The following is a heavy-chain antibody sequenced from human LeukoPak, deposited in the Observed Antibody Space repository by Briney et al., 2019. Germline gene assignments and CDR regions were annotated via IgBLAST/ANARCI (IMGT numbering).Heavy chain of an antibody. Sequence: SETLSLTCTVSGGSISSYYWSWIRQPPGKGLEWIGYIYYSGSTNYNPSLKSRVAISVDTSKNQFSLKLSSVTAADTAVYYCAREGVAVGSDAFDIWGQGTMVTVSS. J-gene: IGHJ3*02. V-gene: IGHV4-59*01. D-gene: IGHD6-19*01. CDR1: GGSISSYY. CDR2: IYYSGST. CDR3: AREGVAVGSDAFDI.